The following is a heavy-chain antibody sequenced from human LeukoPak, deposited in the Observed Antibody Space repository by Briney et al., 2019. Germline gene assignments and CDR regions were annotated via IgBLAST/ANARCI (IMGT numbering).Heavy chain of an antibody. CDR2: ISGSGDST. CDR1: GFTFSSNA. D-gene: IGHD1-26*01. V-gene: IGHV3-23*01. J-gene: IGHJ4*02. CDR3: AKAVGGTFDY. Sequence: QPGRSLRLSCAASGFTFSSNAMNWVSQAPGNGLEWVLVISGSGDSTYYTDSVKGRFTISRDNSKNTLFLQMNSLRPEDTALYYCAKAVGGTFDYWGQGTLVTVSS.